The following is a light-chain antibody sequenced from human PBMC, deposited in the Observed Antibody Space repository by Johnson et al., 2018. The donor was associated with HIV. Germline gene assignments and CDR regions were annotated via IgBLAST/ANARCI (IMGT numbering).Light chain of an antibody. J-gene: IGLJ1*01. CDR1: NSNIGNNY. Sequence: QSVLTQPPSVSAAPGQKVTISCSGSNSNIGNNYVSWYQQFPGTAPKLLIYEHNKRPSGISDRFSGSKSGTSATLGITGLQTGDGADFYCETLDTSLSVYVFGTGTKVTVL. CDR3: ETLDTSLSVYV. V-gene: IGLV1-51*02. CDR2: EHN.